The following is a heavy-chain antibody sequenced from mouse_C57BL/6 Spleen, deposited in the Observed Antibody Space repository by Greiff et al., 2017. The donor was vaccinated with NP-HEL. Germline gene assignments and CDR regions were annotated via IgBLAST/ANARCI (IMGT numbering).Heavy chain of an antibody. Sequence: EVKVVESGGGLVQPGGSLSLSCAASGFTFTDYYMSWVRQPPGKALEWLGFIRNKANGYTTEYSASVMGRFTISRVNSQSILYLQMNALRAEDSATYFCARYSYYDYDRYAMDYGGQGTTVTVSS. V-gene: IGHV7-3*01. D-gene: IGHD2-4*01. CDR2: IRNKANGYTT. J-gene: IGHJ4*01. CDR1: GFTFTDYY. CDR3: ARYSYYDYDRYAMDY.